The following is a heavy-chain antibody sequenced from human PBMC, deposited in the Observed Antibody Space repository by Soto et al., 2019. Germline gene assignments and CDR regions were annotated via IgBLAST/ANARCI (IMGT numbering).Heavy chain of an antibody. CDR3: ARGQVVAAQH. J-gene: IGHJ4*02. Sequence: QLQLQESGSGLVKPSQTLSLTCAVSGGSISSGGYSWRWIRQPPGKGLEWIGYIYHSGSTYYNPSLKSRGTISVDRAKKQVSLKLSSVTAADTAVYYCARGQVVAAQHWGQGTLVTVSS. CDR2: IYHSGST. CDR1: GGSISSGGYS. D-gene: IGHD2-15*01. V-gene: IGHV4-30-2*01.